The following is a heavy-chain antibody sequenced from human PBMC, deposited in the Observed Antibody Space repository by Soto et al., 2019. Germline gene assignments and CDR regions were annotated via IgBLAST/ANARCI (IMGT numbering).Heavy chain of an antibody. D-gene: IGHD3-3*01. CDR1: GGSISSSNW. CDR2: IYHSGST. V-gene: IGHV4-4*02. CDR3: ARVRGKYDFWSGYYFDY. Sequence: SETLSLTGAVSGGSISSSNWWSWVRQPPGKGLEWIGEIYHSGSTNYNPSLKSRVTISVDKSKNQFSLKLSSVTAADTAVYYCARVRGKYDFWSGYYFDYWGQGTLVTVSS. J-gene: IGHJ4*02.